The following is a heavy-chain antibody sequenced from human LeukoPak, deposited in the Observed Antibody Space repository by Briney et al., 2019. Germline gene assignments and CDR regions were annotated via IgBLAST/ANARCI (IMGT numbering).Heavy chain of an antibody. CDR3: ARAVTTSPHWFDP. Sequence: SETLSLTCTVSGGSISSYYWSWIRQPPGKGLEWIGYIYYSGSTYYNPSLKSRVTISVDTSKNQFSLKLSSVTAADTAVYYCARAVTTSPHWFDPWGQGTLVTVSS. J-gene: IGHJ5*02. V-gene: IGHV4-59*01. CDR1: GGSISSYY. CDR2: IYYSGST. D-gene: IGHD4-17*01.